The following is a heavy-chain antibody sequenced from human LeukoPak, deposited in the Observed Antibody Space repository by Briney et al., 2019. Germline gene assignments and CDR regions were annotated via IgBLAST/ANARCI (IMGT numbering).Heavy chain of an antibody. J-gene: IGHJ4*02. D-gene: IGHD2/OR15-2a*01. CDR2: MNAKSGGT. V-gene: IGHV1-2*02. CDR3: ARIGVPKNIEVPGPDV. Sequence: ASVTVSCKASGYTFSDYYIHWVRQAPGQGLEWLGWMNAKSGGTNYARRSQGRITMTRDTSITTAYMELTGLTSDDAAMYYCARIGVPKNIEVPGPDVWGQGTLVTVSS. CDR1: GYTFSDYY.